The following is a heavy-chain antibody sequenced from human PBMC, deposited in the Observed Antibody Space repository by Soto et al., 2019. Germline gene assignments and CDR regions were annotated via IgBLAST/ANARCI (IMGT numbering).Heavy chain of an antibody. V-gene: IGHV4-59*01. D-gene: IGHD3-22*01. Sequence: SETLPLTCTVSGGSLGGYYWSWIRQPPGKGLEWIGDFYSSGSPHHNPSLKNRVSISEDRSKNEFSLKLSSVTAADTAIYYCAREFYYDSSGIGFDSWGQGTLVTVSS. J-gene: IGHJ4*02. CDR1: GGSLGGYY. CDR3: AREFYYDSSGIGFDS. CDR2: FYSSGSP.